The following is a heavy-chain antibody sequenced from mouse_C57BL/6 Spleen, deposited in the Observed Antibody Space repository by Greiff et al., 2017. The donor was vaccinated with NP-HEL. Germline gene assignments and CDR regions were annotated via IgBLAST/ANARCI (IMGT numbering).Heavy chain of an antibody. J-gene: IGHJ1*03. CDR3: ARSRASSYWYFDV. CDR2: IDPSDSYT. CDR1: GYTFTSYW. Sequence: QVQLQQSGAELVMPGASVKLSCKASGYTFTSYWMHWVKQRPGQGLEWIGEIDPSDSYTNYNQKFKGKSTLTVDKSSSTAYMQLSSLTSEDSAVYYCARSRASSYWYFDVWGTGTTVTVSS. V-gene: IGHV1-69*01. D-gene: IGHD3-3*01.